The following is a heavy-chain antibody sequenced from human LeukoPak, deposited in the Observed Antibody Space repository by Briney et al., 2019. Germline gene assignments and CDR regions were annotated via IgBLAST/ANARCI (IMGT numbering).Heavy chain of an antibody. D-gene: IGHD5-18*01. J-gene: IGHJ4*02. Sequence: GASVKVSCKASGYTFTDYYMYWVQQAPGQGPECMGVIHPSGGGTTYAQKFQGRVTLTKDTATSTVYIELSSLRSDDTAVYYCARMAMDPAMVTNFFDLWGQGTLLIVSA. CDR3: ARMAMDPAMVTNFFDL. V-gene: IGHV1-46*01. CDR2: IHPSGGGT. CDR1: GYTFTDYY.